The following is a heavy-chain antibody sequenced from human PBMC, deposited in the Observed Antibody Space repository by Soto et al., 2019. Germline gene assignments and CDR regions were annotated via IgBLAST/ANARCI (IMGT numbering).Heavy chain of an antibody. CDR1: EFTFSSYW. CDR2: INNDGNNI. V-gene: IGHV3-74*01. Sequence: ELQLVESAGGLVQPGGSLRLSCAASEFTFSSYWMHWVRQVPGKGLAWVSRINNDGNNIGYADPVKGRFTTSRDNANNTPYLQMTSLRAEDTAVYYCARAEYPIVEVPTAFVFWGQGTLVTVSS. D-gene: IGHD2-2*01. CDR3: ARAEYPIVEVPTAFVF. J-gene: IGHJ4*02.